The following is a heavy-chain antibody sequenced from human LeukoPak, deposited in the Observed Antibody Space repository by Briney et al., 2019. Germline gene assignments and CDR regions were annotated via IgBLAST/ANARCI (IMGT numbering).Heavy chain of an antibody. CDR2: INPNSGGT. CDR3: AQRYCSGGSCSYMDV. D-gene: IGHD2-15*01. V-gene: IGHV1-2*02. CDR1: GYTFTGYY. J-gene: IGHJ6*03. Sequence: GASVKVSCKASGYTFTGYYMHWVRQAPGQGLEWMGWINPNSGGTNYAQKFQGRVTMTRDASISTAYMELSRLRSDDTAVYYCAQRYCSGGSCSYMDVWGKGTTVTISS.